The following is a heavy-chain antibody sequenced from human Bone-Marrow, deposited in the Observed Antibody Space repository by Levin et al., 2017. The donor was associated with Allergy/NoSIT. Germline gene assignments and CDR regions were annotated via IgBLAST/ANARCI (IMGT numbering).Heavy chain of an antibody. D-gene: IGHD2/OR15-2a*01. J-gene: IGHJ4*02. V-gene: IGHV3-30*18. CDR2: ISKDGSSK. CDR3: AKNRLLQPDY. Sequence: GGSLRLSCAASGFIFTNHGLHWVRQAPGKGLEWVALISKDGSSKYYADSVKGRFTISRDNSKDTVYLQMNDVTPGDTAIYYCAKNRLLQPDYWGQGTLVTVSS. CDR1: GFIFTNHG.